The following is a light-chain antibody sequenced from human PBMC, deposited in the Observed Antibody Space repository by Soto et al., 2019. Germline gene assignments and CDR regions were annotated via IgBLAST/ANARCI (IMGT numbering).Light chain of an antibody. J-gene: IGKJ2*01. CDR1: QSISSSY. CDR2: GAS. CDR3: QQYASSPYT. V-gene: IGKV3-20*01. Sequence: VLTQSAGTVSLSPGGRATLACRASQSISSSYLAWYQQKPGQAPRLLIYGASRRATGIPDRFSGRESGTDFTLTITTLKPEDSAVYFCQQYASSPYTFGQGTKVDI.